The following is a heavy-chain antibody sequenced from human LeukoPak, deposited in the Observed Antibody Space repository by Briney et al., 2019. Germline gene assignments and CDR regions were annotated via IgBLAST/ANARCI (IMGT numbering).Heavy chain of an antibody. CDR3: ARAPSEIGGYYPEYFRH. V-gene: IGHV3-74*01. CDR1: GFTFSTYW. Sequence: GGSLRLSCAASGFTFSTYWMHWVRQAPGKGLVWVSRIKSDGSTNYAGSVKGRFTISRDNAKNTVSLQMNSLRAEDTGVYYCARAPSEIGGYYPEYFRHWGQGTLVTVSS. CDR2: IKSDGST. J-gene: IGHJ1*01. D-gene: IGHD3-22*01.